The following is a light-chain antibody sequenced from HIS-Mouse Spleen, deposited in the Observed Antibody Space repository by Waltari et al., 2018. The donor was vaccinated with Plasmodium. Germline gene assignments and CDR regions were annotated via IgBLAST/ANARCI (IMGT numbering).Light chain of an antibody. Sequence: SYELTQPPSVSVSPGQTARITCSGDALPKKYAYWYQQKSGQAPVLVHYEDSKRPPGIPGRFSGSRSGKMATLTIGGAQVEEEADYYCYSTDSSGNHRVFGGGTKLTVL. CDR3: YSTDSSGNHRV. CDR2: EDS. J-gene: IGLJ3*02. CDR1: ALPKKY. V-gene: IGLV3-10*01.